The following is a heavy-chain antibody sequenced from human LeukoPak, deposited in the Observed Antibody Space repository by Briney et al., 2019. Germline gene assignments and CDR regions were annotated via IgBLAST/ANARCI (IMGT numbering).Heavy chain of an antibody. CDR1: GGSISSDY. D-gene: IGHD3-10*01. CDR3: ARVSASHGLDY. V-gene: IGHV4-4*07. J-gene: IGHJ4*02. CDR2: IYGSGST. Sequence: SETLSLTCTVSGGSISSDYWSWIRQPAGKGLEWVGRIYGSGSTNYNPSLKSRVTMSVDTSKNQYSLMLNSVTAADTAVYFCARVSASHGLDYWGQGTLVTVSS.